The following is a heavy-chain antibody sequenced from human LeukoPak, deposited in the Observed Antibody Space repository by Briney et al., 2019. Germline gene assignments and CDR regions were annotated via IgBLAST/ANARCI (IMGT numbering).Heavy chain of an antibody. J-gene: IGHJ4*02. D-gene: IGHD3-9*01. V-gene: IGHV1-8*03. CDR3: ARNLRYFDWYNFDY. CDR2: MNPNSGNT. Sequence: ASVKVSCKASGYTFTSYGINWVRQATGQGLEWMGWMNPNSGNTGYAQKFQGRVTITRNTSISTAYMELSSLRSEDTAVYYCARNLRYFDWYNFDYWGQGTLVTVSS. CDR1: GYTFTSYG.